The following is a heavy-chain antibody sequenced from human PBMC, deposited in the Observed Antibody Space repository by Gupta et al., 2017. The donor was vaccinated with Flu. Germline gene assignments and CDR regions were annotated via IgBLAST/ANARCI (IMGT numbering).Heavy chain of an antibody. CDR1: GVTSSSSG. J-gene: IGHJ4*02. Sequence: QVQLVQSGGGVVKPGTSLRLSCAAAGVTSSSSGIHGLRPAPGKGLEWVAVISYDGTNKYYADSVKGRFTISRDNSKNTLYLQMNSLRAEDTAVYYCAKETYCTADTCYSHYFDSWGQGTLVTVSS. CDR3: AKETYCTADTCYSHYFDS. V-gene: IGHV3-30*18. D-gene: IGHD2-15*01. CDR2: ISYDGTNK.